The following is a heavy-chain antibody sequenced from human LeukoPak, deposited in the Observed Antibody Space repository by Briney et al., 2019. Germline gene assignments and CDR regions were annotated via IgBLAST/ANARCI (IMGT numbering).Heavy chain of an antibody. CDR3: ARTGNYYYYMDV. V-gene: IGHV4-59*01. Sequence: PSETLSLTCTVSGGSISSYYWSWIRQPPGKGLDWIGYIYYSGSTNYNPSLKSRVTISVDTSKNQFSLKLSSVTAADTAVYYCARTGNYYYYMDVWGKGTTVTVSS. J-gene: IGHJ6*03. CDR2: IYYSGST. CDR1: GGSISSYY. D-gene: IGHD1-1*01.